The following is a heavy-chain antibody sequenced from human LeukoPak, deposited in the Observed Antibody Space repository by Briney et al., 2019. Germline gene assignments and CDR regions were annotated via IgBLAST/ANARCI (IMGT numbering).Heavy chain of an antibody. Sequence: GGSLRLSCAASGFTFSSYAMSWVRQAPGKGLEWVSGISGSGGGTNYADSVEGRFTISRDNSNNTLYLQMNSLRAEDTAVYYCAKDARRDGYSYDYWGQGTLVTVSS. D-gene: IGHD5-24*01. CDR2: ISGSGGGT. V-gene: IGHV3-23*01. CDR1: GFTFSSYA. CDR3: AKDARRDGYSYDY. J-gene: IGHJ4*02.